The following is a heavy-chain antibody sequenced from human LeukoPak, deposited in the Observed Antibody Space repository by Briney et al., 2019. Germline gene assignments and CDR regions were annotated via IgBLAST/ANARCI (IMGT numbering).Heavy chain of an antibody. Sequence: GGSLRLSCAASGFTFSSAWMTWVRQAPGKGLEWVGRIKSHTDGGTLDYAAPVKGRFTISRDDSKSTLYLQMNNLLTKDTAVYYCATRPPEPCDLCSGYFDYWGHGTLVTVSS. J-gene: IGHJ4*01. V-gene: IGHV3-15*01. CDR1: GFTFSSAW. CDR2: IKSHTDGGTL. CDR3: ATRPPEPCDLCSGYFDY. D-gene: IGHD3-3*01.